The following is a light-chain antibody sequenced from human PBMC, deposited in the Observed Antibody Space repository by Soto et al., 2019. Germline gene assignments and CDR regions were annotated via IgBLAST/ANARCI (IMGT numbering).Light chain of an antibody. J-gene: IGLJ3*02. CDR1: SSDVGGYNY. V-gene: IGLV2-14*03. Sequence: QSALTQPASVSGSPGQSITISCTGTSSDVGGYNYVSWFQQHPGKAPKLKIYEVSNRPSGVSNRFSGSKSGYTASLTISELQAEDEADYYCTSFTSSSTWMFGGGTKLTV. CDR3: TSFTSSSTWM. CDR2: EVS.